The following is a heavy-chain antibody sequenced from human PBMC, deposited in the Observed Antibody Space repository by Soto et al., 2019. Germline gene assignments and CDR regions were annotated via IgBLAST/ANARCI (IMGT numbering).Heavy chain of an antibody. Sequence: QRQLQESGPGLMKPSETLSLTCTVSGCSISSNSYYWGWISQTPGKGLEWIGSIYYSGSTYYNPSRKSRVPISVDTSKNQFSLKLSSVTAVDTAVYFCARHGHIVAPDYMDVWRNGTTITFSS. J-gene: IGHJ6*03. D-gene: IGHD2-15*01. CDR3: ARHGHIVAPDYMDV. V-gene: IGHV4-39*01. CDR1: GCSISSNSYY. CDR2: IYYSGST.